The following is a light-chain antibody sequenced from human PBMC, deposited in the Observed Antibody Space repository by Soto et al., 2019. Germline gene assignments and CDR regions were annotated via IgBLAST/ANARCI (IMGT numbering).Light chain of an antibody. CDR3: QQYSNYPLYT. J-gene: IGKJ2*01. Sequence: AIRMTQSPSSLSAPTGDRVTITCRASQGISSYLAWYQQKPGKGPKLLIYAASTLQSGVPSRFSGSGSGTDFTLTINYLQSEDSATYYWQQYSNYPLYTFGQGTKLEIK. CDR2: AAS. V-gene: IGKV1-8*01. CDR1: QGISSY.